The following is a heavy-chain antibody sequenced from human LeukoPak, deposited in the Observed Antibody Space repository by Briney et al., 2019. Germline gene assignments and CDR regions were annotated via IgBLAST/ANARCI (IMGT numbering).Heavy chain of an antibody. CDR2: IYHSGST. Sequence: SETLSLTCTVSGGSLSSINYYWGWIRQPPGKGLEWIGSIYHSGSTYYNPSLKSRVTISVDTSKNQFSLKLSSVTAADTAVYYCHYLFTMVRGVHPYYFDYWGQGTLVTVSS. CDR3: HYLFTMVRGVHPYYFDY. D-gene: IGHD3-10*01. V-gene: IGHV4-39*03. J-gene: IGHJ4*02. CDR1: GGSLSSINYY.